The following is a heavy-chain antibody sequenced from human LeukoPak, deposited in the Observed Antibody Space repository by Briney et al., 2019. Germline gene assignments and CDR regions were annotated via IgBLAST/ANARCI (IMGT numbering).Heavy chain of an antibody. CDR2: IYHSGST. J-gene: IGHJ4*02. D-gene: IGHD3-10*01. CDR3: ARVRPSYYYGSGRPYYFDY. Sequence: PSETLSLTCAVYGGSFSGYYWSWLRQPPGKGLEWIGEIYHSGSTNYNPSLKSRVTISVDTSKNQFSLKLSSVTAADTAVYYCARVRPSYYYGSGRPYYFDYWGQGTLVTVSS. CDR1: GGSFSGYY. V-gene: IGHV4-34*01.